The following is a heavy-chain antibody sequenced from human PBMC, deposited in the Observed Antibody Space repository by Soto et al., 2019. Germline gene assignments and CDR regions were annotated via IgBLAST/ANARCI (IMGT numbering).Heavy chain of an antibody. V-gene: IGHV3-48*01. CDR3: ARDRRQPAVAGTAFDY. CDR2: ISSSSSTI. CDR1: GFTFSSYS. D-gene: IGHD6-19*01. J-gene: IGHJ4*02. Sequence: GGSLRLSCAASGFTFSSYSMNWVRQAPGKGLEWVSYISSSSSTIYYADSVKGRFTISRDNAKNSLYLQMNSLRAEDTAVYYCARDRRQPAVAGTAFDYWGQGTLVTVSS.